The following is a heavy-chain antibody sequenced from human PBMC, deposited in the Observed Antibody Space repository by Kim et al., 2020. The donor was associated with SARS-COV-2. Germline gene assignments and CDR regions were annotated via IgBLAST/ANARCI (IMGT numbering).Heavy chain of an antibody. V-gene: IGHV4-59*13. J-gene: IGHJ6*02. CDR1: GGSISSYY. Sequence: SETLSLTCTVSGGSISSYYWSWIRQPPGKGLEWIGYIYYSGSTNYNPSLKSRVTISVDTSKNQFSLKLSSVTAADTAVYYCARVTRYGYDRYYYYGMDVWGQGTTVTVSS. D-gene: IGHD5-18*01. CDR3: ARVTRYGYDRYYYYGMDV. CDR2: IYYSGST.